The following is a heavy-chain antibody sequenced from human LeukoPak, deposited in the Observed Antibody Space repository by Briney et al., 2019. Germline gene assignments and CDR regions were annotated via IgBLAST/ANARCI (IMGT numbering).Heavy chain of an antibody. Sequence: RASVKVSCKASGYTFTSYGISWVRQAPGQGLEWMGWINAYNGNTNYAQKLQGRVTMTTDTSTSTAYMELRSLRSDDTAVYYCARDLRLGYYYYGMDVWGQGTTVTVSS. J-gene: IGHJ6*02. CDR3: ARDLRLGYYYYGMDV. CDR2: INAYNGNT. D-gene: IGHD3-16*01. V-gene: IGHV1-18*01. CDR1: GYTFTSYG.